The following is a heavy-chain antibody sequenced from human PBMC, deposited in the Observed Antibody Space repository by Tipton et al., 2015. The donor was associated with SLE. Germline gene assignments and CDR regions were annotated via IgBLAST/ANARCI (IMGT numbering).Heavy chain of an antibody. Sequence: TLSLTCTVSGGSISSYYWSWIRQPAGKGLEWIGRIYASGSTNYNPSLKSRVTMSIDTSKNQFSLELSSVTAADTAVYYCASAGDSGSYYNAQFDHWGQGTLVTVSS. V-gene: IGHV4-4*07. CDR3: ASAGDSGSYYNAQFDH. J-gene: IGHJ4*02. CDR2: IYASGST. D-gene: IGHD3-10*01. CDR1: GGSISSYY.